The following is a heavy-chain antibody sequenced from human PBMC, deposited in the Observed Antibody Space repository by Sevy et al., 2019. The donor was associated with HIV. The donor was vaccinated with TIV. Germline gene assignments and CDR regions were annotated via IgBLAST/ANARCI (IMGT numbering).Heavy chain of an antibody. D-gene: IGHD2-2*01. V-gene: IGHV3-7*03. J-gene: IGHJ6*02. Sequence: GGSLRLSCVASGFTFRSYWMSWVRQAPGKGLEWVANIKLDGSEKYYVDSVKGRFTISRDNAKNSLYLQMNSLRAEDTAEYYCARDCSSTSCLWGMDVWGQGTTVTVSS. CDR1: GFTFRSYW. CDR2: IKLDGSEK. CDR3: ARDCSSTSCLWGMDV.